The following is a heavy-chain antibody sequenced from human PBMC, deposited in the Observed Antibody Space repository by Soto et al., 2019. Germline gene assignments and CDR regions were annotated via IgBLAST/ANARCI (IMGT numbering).Heavy chain of an antibody. J-gene: IGHJ4*02. CDR2: INAGYGNT. D-gene: IGHD7-27*01. CDR1: GYTFSSYA. Sequence: ASVKVSCKASGYTFSSYAMHWVRQAPGQRLEWMGWINAGYGNTKSSQKFQDRVTISRDTSASTAYMELTSLRSEGTAVYYCARDTGDGTFDFWGQGTLVTSPQ. V-gene: IGHV1-3*01. CDR3: ARDTGDGTFDF.